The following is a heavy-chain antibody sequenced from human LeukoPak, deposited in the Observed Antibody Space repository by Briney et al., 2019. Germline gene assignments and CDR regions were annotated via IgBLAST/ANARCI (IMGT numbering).Heavy chain of an antibody. CDR2: INHSGRT. CDR1: GGSFSGYY. CDR3: ARGGLQHYYGSGSHDY. Sequence: PETLSLTCAVYGGSFSGYYWSWIRQPPGKGLEWIGEINHSGRTNYNPSLKSRATISVDTSKNYFSLKLSSVTAADTAVYYCARGGLQHYYGSGSHDYWGQGTLVTVSS. V-gene: IGHV4-34*01. J-gene: IGHJ4*02. D-gene: IGHD3-10*01.